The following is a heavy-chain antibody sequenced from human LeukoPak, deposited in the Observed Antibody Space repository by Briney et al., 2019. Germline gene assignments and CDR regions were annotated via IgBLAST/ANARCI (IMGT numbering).Heavy chain of an antibody. D-gene: IGHD3-10*01. CDR2: IYTSGST. CDR3: ARVGFTMVRGVYYYYMDV. CDR1: GGSISSYY. V-gene: IGHV4-4*07. Sequence: PSETLSLTCTVSGGSISSYYWSWIRQPPGKGLEWIGRIYTSGSTNYNPSLKSRVTMSVDTSKNQFSLKLSSVTAADTAVYYCARVGFTMVRGVYYYYMDVWGKGTTVTVSS. J-gene: IGHJ6*03.